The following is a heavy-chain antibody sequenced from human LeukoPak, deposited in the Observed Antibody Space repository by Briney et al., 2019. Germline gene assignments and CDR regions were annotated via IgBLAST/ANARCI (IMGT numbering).Heavy chain of an antibody. CDR2: ISADIGNR. D-gene: IGHD3-9*01. Sequence: GASVKVSCKASGYTFTSYGISWVRQAPGQGLEWMGWISADIGNRYYAQKFKGRVTMTTDTSTNTAYLELRSLRADDTAVYYCARSHYDTLTGYYGWFDPWGQGTLVTVSS. CDR1: GYTFTSYG. CDR3: ARSHYDTLTGYYGWFDP. J-gene: IGHJ5*02. V-gene: IGHV1-18*01.